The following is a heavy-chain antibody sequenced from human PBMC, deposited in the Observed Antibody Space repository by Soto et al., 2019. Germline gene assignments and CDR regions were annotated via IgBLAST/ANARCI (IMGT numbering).Heavy chain of an antibody. J-gene: IGHJ6*02. CDR2: ISYDGSNK. CDR1: GFTFSSYA. Sequence: GGSLRLSCATSGFTFSSYAMSWVRQAPGKGLEWVAVISYDGSNKYYADSVKGRFTISRDNSKNTLYLQMNSLRAEDTAVYYCARDLFGSGYWGYYYYYGMDVWGQGTTVTVSS. D-gene: IGHD3-22*01. CDR3: ARDLFGSGYWGYYYYYGMDV. V-gene: IGHV3-30-3*01.